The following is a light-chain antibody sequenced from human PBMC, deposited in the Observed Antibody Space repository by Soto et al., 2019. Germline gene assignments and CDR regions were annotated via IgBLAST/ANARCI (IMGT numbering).Light chain of an antibody. Sequence: QSALTQPASVSGSPGQSITLSCTGTSSDVGSYNLVSWYQQNPGKAPKLIIYEGNKRPSGVSNRFSGSKSGNTASLTISGLHAEDEADYYCCSYGESVVFGGGTKLTVL. CDR2: EGN. CDR1: SSDVGSYNL. J-gene: IGLJ2*01. V-gene: IGLV2-23*01. CDR3: CSYGESVV.